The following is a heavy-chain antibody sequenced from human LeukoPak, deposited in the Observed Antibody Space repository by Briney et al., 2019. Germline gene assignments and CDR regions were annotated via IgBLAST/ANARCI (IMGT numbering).Heavy chain of an antibody. J-gene: IGHJ4*02. D-gene: IGHD2-2*01. V-gene: IGHV3-72*01. CDR3: AHLGGVVTATTDFGY. CDR1: GFTFSDHY. Sequence: GGSLRLSCAASGFTFSDHYMDWVRQAPGKGLEWVGRTRNKADTYTTHYAASVEGRFTISRDDSKNSLYLQMNSLKTEDTAVYYCAHLGGVVTATTDFGYWGQGTLSPSPQ. CDR2: TRNKADTYTT.